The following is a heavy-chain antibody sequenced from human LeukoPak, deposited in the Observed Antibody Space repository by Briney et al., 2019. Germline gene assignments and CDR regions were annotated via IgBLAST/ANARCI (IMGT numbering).Heavy chain of an antibody. J-gene: IGHJ4*02. CDR3: VRDLGYYFDY. V-gene: IGHV1-18*01. Sequence: KLQGRVTMTTDTSTSTAYMELRSLRSDDTAVYYCVRDLGYYFDYWGQGTLVTVSS. D-gene: IGHD3-10*01.